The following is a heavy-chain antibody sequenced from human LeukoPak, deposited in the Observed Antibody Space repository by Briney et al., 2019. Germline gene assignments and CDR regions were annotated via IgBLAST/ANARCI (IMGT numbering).Heavy chain of an antibody. CDR3: AREKPNRVGIAAAGDDAFDI. D-gene: IGHD6-13*01. CDR2: INPNSGGT. CDR1: GYTFTGYY. V-gene: IGHV1-2*02. Sequence: ASVKVSCKASGYTFTGYYMHWVRQAPGQGLEWMGWINPNSGGTNYAQKLQGRVTMTTDTSTSTAYMELSSLRSEDTAVYYCAREKPNRVGIAAAGDDAFDIWGQGTMVTVSS. J-gene: IGHJ3*02.